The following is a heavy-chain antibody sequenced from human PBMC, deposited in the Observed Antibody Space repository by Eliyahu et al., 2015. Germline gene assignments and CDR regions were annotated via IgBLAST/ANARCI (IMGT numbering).Heavy chain of an antibody. D-gene: IGHD6-13*01. CDR1: GFTFSSYG. CDR2: ISYDGSNK. V-gene: IGHV3-30*18. J-gene: IGHJ3*02. CDR3: AKDFTGYPI. Sequence: QVQLVESGGGVVQPGRSLRLSCAASGFTFSSYGMHWVRQAPGKGLEWVAVISYDGSNKYYADSVKGRFTISRDNSKNTLYLQMNSLRAEDTAVYYCAKDFTGYPIWGQGTMVTVSS.